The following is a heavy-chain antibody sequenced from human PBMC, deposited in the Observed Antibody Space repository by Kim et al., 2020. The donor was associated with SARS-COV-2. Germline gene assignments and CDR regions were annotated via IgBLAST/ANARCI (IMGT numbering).Heavy chain of an antibody. CDR3: AKDRMVYET. CDR2: ISDSGRKT. J-gene: IGHJ5*02. D-gene: IGHD2-8*01. V-gene: IGHV3-23*01. CDR1: GITFSTYA. Sequence: GGSLRLSCAASGITFSTYAMSWVRQAPGKGLEWVSAISDSGRKTYYTDSVKGRFTISRDNSKNTLYLQMNSLRADDTAVYFCAKDRMVYETWGQGTLVTV.